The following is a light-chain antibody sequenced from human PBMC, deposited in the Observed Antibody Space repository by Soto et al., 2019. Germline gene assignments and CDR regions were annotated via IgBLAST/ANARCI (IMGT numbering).Light chain of an antibody. J-gene: IGLJ1*01. V-gene: IGLV2-14*01. CDR1: SSDVGRYNF. CDR2: DVR. Sequence: QSALAQPASVSRSPGQSITISCTGTSSDVGRYNFVSWFQQHPGKAPKLLIYDVRHWPSGVSDRFSGSKSGNTASLTISGLQTDDEADYYCSSFTTSNTVVFGSGTKSPS. CDR3: SSFTTSNTVV.